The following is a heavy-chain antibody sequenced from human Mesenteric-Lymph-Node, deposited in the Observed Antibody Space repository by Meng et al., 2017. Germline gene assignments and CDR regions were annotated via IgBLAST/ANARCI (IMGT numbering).Heavy chain of an antibody. CDR3: ASSYCSGGSCYIDRLGY. Sequence: ASVKVSCKASGYTFTGYYMHWVRQAPGQGLEWMGRINPNSGGTNYAQKFQGRVTMTRDTSISTAYMELSSLRSEDTAVYYCASSYCSGGSCYIDRLGYWGQGTLVTVSS. CDR1: GYTFTGYY. D-gene: IGHD2-15*01. V-gene: IGHV1-2*06. CDR2: INPNSGGT. J-gene: IGHJ4*02.